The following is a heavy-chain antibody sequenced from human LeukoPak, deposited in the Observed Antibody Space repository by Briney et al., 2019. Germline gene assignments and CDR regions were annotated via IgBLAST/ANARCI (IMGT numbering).Heavy chain of an antibody. CDR1: GSTFSSYG. V-gene: IGHV3-30*18. CDR3: ANHITGDDAFDI. D-gene: IGHD7-27*01. CDR2: ISYDGSNK. J-gene: IGHJ3*02. Sequence: GGSLRLSCAASGSTFSSYGMHWVRQAPGKGLEWVAVISYDGSNKYYADSVKGRFTISRDNSKNTLYLQMNSLRAEDTAVYYCANHITGDDAFDIWGQGTMVTVSS.